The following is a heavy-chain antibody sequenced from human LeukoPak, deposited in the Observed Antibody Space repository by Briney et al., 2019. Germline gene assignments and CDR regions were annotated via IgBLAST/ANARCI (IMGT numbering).Heavy chain of an antibody. CDR3: ARNSYGYGAFDI. CDR2: IYTSGST. D-gene: IGHD5-18*01. Sequence: SETLSLTCTVSGGSISSGSYYWSWIRQPAGKGLEWIGRIYTSGSTNYNPSLKSRVTISVDTSKNQFSLKLSSVTAADTAVYYCARNSYGYGAFDIWGQGTMVTVSS. J-gene: IGHJ3*02. CDR1: GGSISSGSYY. V-gene: IGHV4-61*02.